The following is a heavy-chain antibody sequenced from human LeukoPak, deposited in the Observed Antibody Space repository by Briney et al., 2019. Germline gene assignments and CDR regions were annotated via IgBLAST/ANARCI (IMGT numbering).Heavy chain of an antibody. J-gene: IGHJ6*04. Sequence: GASLKISCKGSGYSFTNYWIGWVRQMPGKGLEWMGIIYPGDSDTRYSPSFQGQVTVSADKSISTAYLQWSSLKASDTAMYYCAREGQQLGKSDGMDVWGKGTTVTVSS. V-gene: IGHV5-51*01. D-gene: IGHD6-13*01. CDR2: IYPGDSDT. CDR1: GYSFTNYW. CDR3: AREGQQLGKSDGMDV.